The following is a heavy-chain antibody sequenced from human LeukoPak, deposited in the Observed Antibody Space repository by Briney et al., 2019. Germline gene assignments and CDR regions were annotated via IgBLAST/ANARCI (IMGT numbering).Heavy chain of an antibody. D-gene: IGHD3-9*01. Sequence: PGGSLRLSCAASGFTFSSYWMHWVRQAPGKGLVWVSRINSDGSSTSYADSVKGRFTISRDNAKNTLYLQMNSLRAEDTAVYYCASWPVDWYGEDSWGQGTLVTVSS. CDR2: INSDGSST. CDR3: ASWPVDWYGEDS. CDR1: GFTFSSYW. V-gene: IGHV3-74*01. J-gene: IGHJ4*02.